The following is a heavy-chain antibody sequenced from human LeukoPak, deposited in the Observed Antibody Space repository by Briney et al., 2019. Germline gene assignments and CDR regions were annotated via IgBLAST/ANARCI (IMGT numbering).Heavy chain of an antibody. CDR3: ARGDVVVVAATRWFDP. J-gene: IGHJ5*02. CDR1: GGSFSGYY. D-gene: IGHD2-15*01. Sequence: PSETLSLTCAVYGGSFSGYYWSWIRQPPGKGLEWIGEINHSGSTSYNPSLKSRVTISVDTSKNQFSLKLSSVTAADTAVYYCARGDVVVVAATRWFDPWGQGTLVTVSS. CDR2: INHSGST. V-gene: IGHV4-34*01.